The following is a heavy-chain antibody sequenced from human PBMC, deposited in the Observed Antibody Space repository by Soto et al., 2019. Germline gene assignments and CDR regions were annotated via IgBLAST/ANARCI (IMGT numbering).Heavy chain of an antibody. V-gene: IGHV4-59*08. CDR1: GGSISDYY. D-gene: IGHD3-16*01. CDR2: IYYSGSI. Sequence: SETLSLTCTVSGGSISDYYWSWIRQPPGKGLEWIGYIYYSGSINYNSSLKSRVTISVDTSKNQFSLKLSSVTAADTAVYYCARIIRFGDFDIWGQGTMVTVSS. CDR3: ARIIRFGDFDI. J-gene: IGHJ3*02.